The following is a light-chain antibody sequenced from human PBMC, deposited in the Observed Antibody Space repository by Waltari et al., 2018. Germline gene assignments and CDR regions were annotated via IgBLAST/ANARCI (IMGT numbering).Light chain of an antibody. J-gene: IGLJ2*01. V-gene: IGLV3-1*01. CDR1: KLGDKY. Sequence: SYELPQPPSVSVSPGQTATITCSGDKLGDKYASWYQQKPGQSPVLVIYQNTKRPSGIPERFSGSNSGNTATLTISGSQPMDEADYYCQAWDSTTAEVVFGGGTKLTVI. CDR2: QNT. CDR3: QAWDSTTAEVV.